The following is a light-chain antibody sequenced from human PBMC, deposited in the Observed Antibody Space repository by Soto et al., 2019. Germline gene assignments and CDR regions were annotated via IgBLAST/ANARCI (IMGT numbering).Light chain of an antibody. Sequence: EIVMTQSPATLSVSPGERVTLSCRASQSVSSNLAWYQQKPGQAPRLLIYGASTRATGIPVRFSGSGSGTEFTLPISSLQSEDFAVYFCHQYNNWPPYTFGQGTKVDIK. CDR2: GAS. CDR3: HQYNNWPPYT. J-gene: IGKJ2*01. CDR1: QSVSSN. V-gene: IGKV3-15*01.